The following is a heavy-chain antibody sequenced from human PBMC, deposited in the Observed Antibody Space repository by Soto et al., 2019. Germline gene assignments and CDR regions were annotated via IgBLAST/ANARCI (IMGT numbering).Heavy chain of an antibody. CDR2: ISSSSSYI. J-gene: IGHJ5*02. CDR1: GFTFSSYS. V-gene: IGHV3-21*01. CDR3: AREGGLRYFDWSWFDP. D-gene: IGHD3-9*01. Sequence: GGSLRLSCAASGFTFSSYSMNWVRQAPGKGLEWVSSISSSSSYIYYADSVKGRFTISRDNAKNSLYLQMNSLRAEDTAVYYCAREGGLRYFDWSWFDPWGQGTLVTVSS.